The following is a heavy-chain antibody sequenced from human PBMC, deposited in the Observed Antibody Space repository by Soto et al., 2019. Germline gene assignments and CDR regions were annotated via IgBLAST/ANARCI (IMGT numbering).Heavy chain of an antibody. CDR3: AMAEYEILTGSDAMDV. CDR2: VSSSGNT. CDR1: GDSLGNYY. Sequence: QVQLQESGPGLVKPSETLSLTCTVSGDSLGNYYWFWIRQPVGKGLEWIGRVSSSGNTNANPTLNGRASMSIDTSKNQFSLRLRSVTAADTAVYYCAMAEYEILTGSDAMDVWGQGTTGTVSS. D-gene: IGHD3-9*01. J-gene: IGHJ6*02. V-gene: IGHV4-4*07.